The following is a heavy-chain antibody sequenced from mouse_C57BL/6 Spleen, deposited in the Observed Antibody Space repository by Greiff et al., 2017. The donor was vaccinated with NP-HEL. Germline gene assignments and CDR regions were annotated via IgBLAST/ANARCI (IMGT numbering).Heavy chain of an antibody. CDR3: ARGGYGNYERAWFAY. D-gene: IGHD2-1*01. J-gene: IGHJ3*01. Sequence: QVQLQQPGAELVKPGASVKMSCKASGYTFTSYWITWVKQRPGQGLEWIGDIYPGSGSTNYNEKFKSKATLTVDTSSSTAYMQLSSLTSEDSAVYYCARGGYGNYERAWFAYWGQGTLVTVSA. CDR1: GYTFTSYW. CDR2: IYPGSGST. V-gene: IGHV1-55*01.